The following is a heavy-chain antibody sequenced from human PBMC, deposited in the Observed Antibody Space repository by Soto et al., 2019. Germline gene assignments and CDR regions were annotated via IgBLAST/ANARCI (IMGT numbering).Heavy chain of an antibody. CDR3: ARDDGEQWLAPTTVDY. CDR1: GFTFSSYG. CDR2: IWYDGSNK. V-gene: IGHV3-33*01. D-gene: IGHD6-19*01. Sequence: QVQLVESGGGVVQPGRSLRLSCAASGFTFSSYGMHWVRQAPGKGLEWVAVIWYDGSNKYYADSVKGRFTISRDNSKNTLYLQMNSLRAEDTAVYYCARDDGEQWLAPTTVDYWGQGTLVTVSS. J-gene: IGHJ4*02.